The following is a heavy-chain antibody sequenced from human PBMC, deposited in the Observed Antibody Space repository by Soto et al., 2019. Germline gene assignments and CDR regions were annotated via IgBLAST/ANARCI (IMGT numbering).Heavy chain of an antibody. Sequence: SETLSLTCTVSGCSISSYYWSWIRQPPGKGLEWIGYIYYSGSTNYNPSLKSRVTISVDTSKNQFSLKLSSVTAADTAVYYFARAYVDYYYYYMDVWGKGTTVTVSS. CDR1: GCSISSYY. J-gene: IGHJ6*03. V-gene: IGHV4-59*01. CDR3: ARAYVDYYYYYMDV. D-gene: IGHD3-16*01. CDR2: IYYSGST.